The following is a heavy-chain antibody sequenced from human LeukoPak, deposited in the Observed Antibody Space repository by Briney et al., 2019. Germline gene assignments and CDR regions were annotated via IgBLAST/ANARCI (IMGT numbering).Heavy chain of an antibody. V-gene: IGHV4-31*03. CDR1: GGSISSGGYY. CDR2: IYYSGST. D-gene: IGHD6-19*01. CDR3: AREDSGWFDP. Sequence: SQTLSLTCTVYGGSISSGGYYWSWIRQHPGKGLEWIGYIYYSGSTYYNPSLKSRITISVDTSKNQFSLKLSSVTAADTAVYYCAREDSGWFDPWGQGTLVTVSS. J-gene: IGHJ5*02.